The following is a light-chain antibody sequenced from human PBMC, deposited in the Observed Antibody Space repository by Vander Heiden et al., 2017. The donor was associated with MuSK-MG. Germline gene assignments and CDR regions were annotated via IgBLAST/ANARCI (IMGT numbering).Light chain of an antibody. CDR3: QQSYSSPYT. Sequence: DIQMTQSPSSLSASVGDRVTVTCRASQMISTFLNWYQQKPGEVPKVLIFAASSLESGVPSRFSGSGSGTDFTLTISSLQPEDFATYYCQQSYSSPYTFGQGTKLXIK. CDR2: AAS. CDR1: QMISTF. J-gene: IGKJ2*01. V-gene: IGKV1-39*01.